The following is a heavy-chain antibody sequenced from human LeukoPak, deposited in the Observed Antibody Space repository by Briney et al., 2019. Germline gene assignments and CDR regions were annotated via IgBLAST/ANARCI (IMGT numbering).Heavy chain of an antibody. J-gene: IGHJ4*02. Sequence: PGGSLRLSCAASGFTFDDYAMHWVRQAPGKGLEWVSLISWDGGSTYYADSVKGRFTISRDNSKNSLYLQMNSLGAEDTALYYCASGRDGYNSGPDYWGQGTLVTVSS. CDR2: ISWDGGST. CDR3: ASGRDGYNSGPDY. D-gene: IGHD5-24*01. CDR1: GFTFDDYA. V-gene: IGHV3-43D*04.